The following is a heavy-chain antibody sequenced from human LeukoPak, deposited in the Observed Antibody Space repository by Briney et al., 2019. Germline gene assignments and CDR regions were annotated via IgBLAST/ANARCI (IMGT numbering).Heavy chain of an antibody. CDR2: INPSGGST. D-gene: IGHD3-22*01. V-gene: IGHV1-46*01. J-gene: IGHJ4*02. CDR1: GYTFTSYY. CDR3: ARDVYYYDSSGYYRPFDS. Sequence: LGASVKVSCKASGYTFTSYYMHWVRQAPGQGLEWMGIINPSGGSTSYAQKFQGRVTMTRDMSTSTVYMELSSLRSEDTAVYYCARDVYYYDSSGYYRPFDSWGRGTLVTVSS.